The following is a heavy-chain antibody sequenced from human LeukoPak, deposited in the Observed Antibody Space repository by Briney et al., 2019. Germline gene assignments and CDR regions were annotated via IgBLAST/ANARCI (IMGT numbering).Heavy chain of an antibody. CDR1: RGTFSSYA. CDR2: IIPIFGAA. J-gene: IGHJ5*02. CDR3: ARGVTGRYCSTSSCQLRGWFDP. D-gene: IGHD2-2*01. V-gene: IGHV1-69*13. Sequence: ASVKVSCKASRGTFSSYAISWVGQAPGQGLEWMGGIIPIFGAANYAQKFQGTVTIAADGSTSTAYMELSRLRSEDTAVYYCARGVTGRYCSTSSCQLRGWFDPWGQGTLVTVSS.